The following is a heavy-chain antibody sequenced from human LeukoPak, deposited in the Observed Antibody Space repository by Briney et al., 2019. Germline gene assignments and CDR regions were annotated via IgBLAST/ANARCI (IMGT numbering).Heavy chain of an antibody. J-gene: IGHJ4*02. V-gene: IGHV3-21*01. Sequence: PGRSLRLSCAASGFTFSSYSMNWVRQAPGKGLEWVSSISSSSSYIYYADSVKGRFTISRDNAKNSLYLQMNSLRAEDTAVYYCARDIDRGYYYDSSGYYYDYWGQGTLVTVSS. CDR3: ARDIDRGYYYDSSGYYYDY. D-gene: IGHD3-22*01. CDR1: GFTFSSYS. CDR2: ISSSSSYI.